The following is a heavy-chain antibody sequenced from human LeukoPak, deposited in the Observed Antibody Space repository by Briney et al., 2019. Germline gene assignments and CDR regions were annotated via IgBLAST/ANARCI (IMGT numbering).Heavy chain of an antibody. Sequence: SETLSLTCAVYGGSFSGYYWSWIRQPPGKGLEWIGEINHSGSTNYNPSLKSRVTISVDTSKNQFSLKLSSVTAADTAVYYCARGTGRRCMDVWGQGTTVTVSS. CDR2: INHSGST. V-gene: IGHV4-34*01. CDR1: GGSFSGYY. J-gene: IGHJ6*02. CDR3: ARGTGRRCMDV.